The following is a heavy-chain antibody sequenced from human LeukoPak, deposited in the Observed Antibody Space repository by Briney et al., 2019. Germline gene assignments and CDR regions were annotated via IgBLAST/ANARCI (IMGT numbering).Heavy chain of an antibody. V-gene: IGHV4-38-2*02. CDR2: MYHSGST. J-gene: IGHJ4*02. CDR1: GYSISSGYY. CDR3: AREGFGNYYADDY. Sequence: SETLSLTCTVSGYSISSGYYWGWIRQPPGKGLEWIACMYHSGSTYYNPSLKSRVTMSLDTSKNQFSLKLSSVTAADTAVYYCAREGFGNYYADDYWGQGTLVTVSS. D-gene: IGHD2-2*01.